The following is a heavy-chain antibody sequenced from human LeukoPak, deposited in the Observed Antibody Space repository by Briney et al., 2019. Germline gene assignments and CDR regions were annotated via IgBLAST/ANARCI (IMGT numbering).Heavy chain of an antibody. Sequence: GGSLRLSCAASGFTFSSYAMSWVRQAPGKGLEWVSAISGSGGSTYYADSVKGRFTISRDKSKNTLYLQMNSLRAEDTTVYYCTKDAGYYDSSGYYLDWGQGTLVTASS. V-gene: IGHV3-23*01. CDR1: GFTFSSYA. CDR3: TKDAGYYDSSGYYLD. J-gene: IGHJ4*02. D-gene: IGHD3-22*01. CDR2: ISGSGGST.